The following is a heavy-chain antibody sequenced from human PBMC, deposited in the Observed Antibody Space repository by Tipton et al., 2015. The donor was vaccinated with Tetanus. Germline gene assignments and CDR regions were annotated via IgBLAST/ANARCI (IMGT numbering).Heavy chain of an antibody. D-gene: IGHD1-14*01. Sequence: SLRLSCAASGFTFSNYGMHWVRQAPGKGLEWVAVIWYDGTTKYYADSVNGRFTISRDNSKNTLFLQMSSLRSEDTAVYYCARAPNRISRAYDYWGQGTQITVSS. CDR1: GFTFSNYG. J-gene: IGHJ4*02. V-gene: IGHV3-33*08. CDR2: IWYDGTTK. CDR3: ARAPNRISRAYDY.